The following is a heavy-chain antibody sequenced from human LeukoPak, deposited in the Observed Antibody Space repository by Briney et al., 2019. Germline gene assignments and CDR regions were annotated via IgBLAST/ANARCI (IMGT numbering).Heavy chain of an antibody. J-gene: IGHJ5*02. Sequence: SETLSLTCTVSHGSIRSGGYYWSWLRQHPEKGLEWIGHIYHTGSTHYNASLKSRLTMSVDTSRNQFSLRLDSVTVADTAVYYCARGGVVTTTPRFDPWGQATLVIVSS. V-gene: IGHV4-31*03. CDR3: ARGGVVTTTPRFDP. CDR1: HGSIRSGGYY. CDR2: IYHTGST. D-gene: IGHD1-1*01.